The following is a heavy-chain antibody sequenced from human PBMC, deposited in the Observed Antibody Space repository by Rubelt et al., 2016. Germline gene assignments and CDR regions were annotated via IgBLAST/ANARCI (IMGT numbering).Heavy chain of an antibody. D-gene: IGHD2-15*01. J-gene: IGHJ4*02. CDR1: GGSFSGYY. V-gene: IGHV4-34*01. Sequence: QVQLQQWGAGLLKPSETLSLTCAVYGGSFSGYYWSWIRQPPGKGLEWIGEINHSGSTNYNPSLKSRVTISVDTSKNQFSLKLSSVTAADTAVYYCARLGCSGGSCFFDYWGQGTLVTVSS. CDR2: INHSGST. CDR3: ARLGCSGGSCFFDY.